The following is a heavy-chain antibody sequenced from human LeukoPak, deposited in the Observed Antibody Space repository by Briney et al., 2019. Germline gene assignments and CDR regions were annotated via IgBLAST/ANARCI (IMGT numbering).Heavy chain of an antibody. Sequence: SETLSLTCTVSGGSISSADYYWSWIRQPPGKGLEWIGYISYSGSTYYNASLKSRATMSLDTSNNQFSLKLSSVTAADTAVYYCARQIVTTIWAFDPWGQGTLVTVSS. CDR1: GGSISSADYY. CDR3: ARQIVTTIWAFDP. D-gene: IGHD5-12*01. J-gene: IGHJ5*02. CDR2: ISYSGST. V-gene: IGHV4-30-4*08.